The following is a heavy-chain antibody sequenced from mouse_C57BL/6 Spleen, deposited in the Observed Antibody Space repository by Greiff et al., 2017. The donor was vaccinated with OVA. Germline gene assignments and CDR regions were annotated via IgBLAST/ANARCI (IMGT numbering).Heavy chain of an antibody. Sequence: VQLQQSGAELVRPGASVKLSCTASGFNIKDDYMHWVKQRPEQGLEWFGWIDPENGDTEYASKFQGKATIPADTSSNTAYLQLSSLTSEDTSVYYGTTGGTTGVPLFDYWGQGTTLTVSS. CDR3: TTGGTTGVPLFDY. CDR2: IDPENGDT. CDR1: GFNIKDDY. V-gene: IGHV14-4*01. D-gene: IGHD1-1*01. J-gene: IGHJ2*01.